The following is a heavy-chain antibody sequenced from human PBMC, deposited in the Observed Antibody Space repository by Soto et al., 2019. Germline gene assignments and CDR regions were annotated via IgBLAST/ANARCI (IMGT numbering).Heavy chain of an antibody. CDR2: INPNSGGT. CDR3: ARGGVLGGDYYYGMDV. D-gene: IGHD2-21*01. V-gene: IGHV1-2*04. CDR1: GYTFTGYY. Sequence: ASVKVSCKASGYTFTGYYMHWVRQAPGQGLEWMGWINPNSGGTNYAQKFQGWVTMTRDTSISTAYMELSRLRSDDTAVYYCARGGVLGGDYYYGMDVWGHGTTVTVSS. J-gene: IGHJ6*02.